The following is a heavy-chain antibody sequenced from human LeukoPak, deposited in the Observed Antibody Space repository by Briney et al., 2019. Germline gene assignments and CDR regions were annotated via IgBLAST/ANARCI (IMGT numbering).Heavy chain of an antibody. CDR3: TRPGYSSSSVDDY. CDR2: PRSKANSYAT. V-gene: IGHV3-73*01. Sequence: GGSLKLSCAASGFTFSGSAMHWVRQASGKGPPPPPPPRSKANSYATAYAASVKGRFTISRDDSKNTAYLQMNSLKTEDTAVYYCTRPGYSSSSVDDYWGQGTLVTVSS. D-gene: IGHD6-6*01. J-gene: IGHJ4*02. CDR1: GFTFSGSA.